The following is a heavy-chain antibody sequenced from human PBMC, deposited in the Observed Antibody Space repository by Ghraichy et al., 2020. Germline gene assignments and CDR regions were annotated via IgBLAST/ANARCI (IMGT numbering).Heavy chain of an antibody. CDR2: INHSGST. CDR1: GGSFSGYY. V-gene: IGHV4-34*01. J-gene: IGHJ4*02. Sequence: SETLSLTCAVYGGSFSGYYWSWIRQPPGKGLEWIGEINHSGSTNYNPSLKSRVTISVDTSKNQFSLKLSSVTAADTAVYYCGGGSYYYTRQVDYWGQGTLVTVSS. D-gene: IGHD1-26*01. CDR3: GGGSYYYTRQVDY.